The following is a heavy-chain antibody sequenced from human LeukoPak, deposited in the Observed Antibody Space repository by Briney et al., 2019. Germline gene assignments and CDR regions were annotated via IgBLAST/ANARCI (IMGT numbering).Heavy chain of an antibody. D-gene: IGHD3-9*01. CDR1: GFTFSSYE. J-gene: IGHJ4*02. V-gene: IGHV3-48*03. Sequence: GGSLRLSCAASGFTFSSYEMNWVRQAPGKGLEWVSYISGSGSTIYYADSVKGRFTISRDNAKNSLYLQMNSLRAEATAVYYCARTESYDILTGYPLDYWGQGTLVTVSS. CDR2: ISGSGSTI. CDR3: ARTESYDILTGYPLDY.